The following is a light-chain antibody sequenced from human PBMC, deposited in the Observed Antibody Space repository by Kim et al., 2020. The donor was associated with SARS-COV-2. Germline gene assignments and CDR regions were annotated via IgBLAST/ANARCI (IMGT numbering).Light chain of an antibody. Sequence: SSELTQDPAVSVALGQTVRITCQGDSLRSYYATWYQQKQGQAPILVIYGKNNRPSGIPDRFSGSSSGNTASLTIPGTQPGDEADYYCNSRDTIDTVVFGG. CDR2: GKN. J-gene: IGLJ2*01. CDR3: NSRDTIDTVV. V-gene: IGLV3-19*01. CDR1: SLRSYY.